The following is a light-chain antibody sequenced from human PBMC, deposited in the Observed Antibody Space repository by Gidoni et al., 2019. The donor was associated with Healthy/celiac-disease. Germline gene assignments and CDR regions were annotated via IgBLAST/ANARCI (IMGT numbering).Light chain of an antibody. V-gene: IGKV3-20*01. Sequence: EIVLTQSPSTLSLSPGERATLSCRASQSVSSSYLAWYRQKPGQAPRLLIYGASGRATGIPDRFSGSGSGTDFTITISRLEPEDFAVYYCQQYGSSPLTFXGXTKVEIK. CDR3: QQYGSSPLT. CDR2: GAS. CDR1: QSVSSSY. J-gene: IGKJ4*01.